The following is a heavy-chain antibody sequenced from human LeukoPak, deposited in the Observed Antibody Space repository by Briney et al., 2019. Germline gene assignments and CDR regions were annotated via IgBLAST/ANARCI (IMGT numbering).Heavy chain of an antibody. CDR2: IYYSGST. D-gene: IGHD3-9*01. J-gene: IGHJ4*02. V-gene: IGHV4-39*01. CDR1: GGSISSSSYY. CDR3: ARGGVLRYFDWVDPLLWDY. Sequence: NPSETLSLTCTVSGGSISSSSYYWGWIRQSPGKGLEWIGSIYYSGSTYYNPSLKSRVTISVDTSKNQFSLKLSSVTAADTAVYYCARGGVLRYFDWVDPLLWDYWGQGTLVTVSS.